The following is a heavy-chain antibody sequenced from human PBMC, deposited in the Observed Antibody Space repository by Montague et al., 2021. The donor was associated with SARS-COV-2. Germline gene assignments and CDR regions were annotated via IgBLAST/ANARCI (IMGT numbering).Heavy chain of an antibody. CDR1: GFSLSTSGMC. Sequence: PALVKPTQTLTLTCTFSGFSLSTSGMCVSWIRQPPGKALEWLALIDWDDDEYYSTSLKTRLTISKDTSKNQVVLTMTNMDPVDTATYYCARSHYDILTGYYTVFDYWGQGTLVTVSS. V-gene: IGHV2-70*01. CDR2: IDWDDDE. J-gene: IGHJ4*02. D-gene: IGHD3-9*01. CDR3: ARSHYDILTGYYTVFDY.